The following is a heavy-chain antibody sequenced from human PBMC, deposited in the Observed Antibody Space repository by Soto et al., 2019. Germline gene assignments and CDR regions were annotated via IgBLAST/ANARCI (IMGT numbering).Heavy chain of an antibody. Sequence: PSETLSLTCTVSGGSISSDTHYWSWIRQPPGKRLEWIGFIYSSGSTNYSPSLKSRVTMSVDTSKNQFSLKLRSVIAADTAVYYCARGEALYWFDSWGQGTLVTVSS. CDR2: IYSSGST. J-gene: IGHJ5*01. CDR1: GGSISSDTHY. CDR3: ARGEALYWFDS. V-gene: IGHV4-61*01.